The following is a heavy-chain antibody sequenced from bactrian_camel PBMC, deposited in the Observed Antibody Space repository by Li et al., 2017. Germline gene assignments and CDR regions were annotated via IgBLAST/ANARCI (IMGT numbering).Heavy chain of an antibody. CDR1: GYSITFSTYA. CDR2: ISSSGGST. V-gene: IGHV3S31*01. CDR3: AYGVYGDNWNRWYSVSSYDS. J-gene: IGHJ4*01. D-gene: IGHD4*01. Sequence: VQLVESGGGSVQTGGSLRLSCAVSGYSITFSTYAMSWVRQAPGKGLEWVSLISSSGGSTLYADSVKGRFSISRDRAVNTLYLQMNSLKPEDTAMYYCAYGVYGDNWNRWYSVSSYDSWGQGTQVTVS.